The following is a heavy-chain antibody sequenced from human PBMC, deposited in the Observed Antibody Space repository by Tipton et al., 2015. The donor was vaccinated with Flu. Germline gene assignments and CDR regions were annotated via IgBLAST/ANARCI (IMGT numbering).Heavy chain of an antibody. Sequence: TLSLTCAVYGGSFSGYYWSWIRQPPGKGLEWIGEINHSGSTNYNPSLKSRVTISVDTSKNQFSLKLSSVTAADTAVYYCARDDRVVVVPAAMGFLYGMDVWRQGTTVTVSS. CDR2: INHSGST. CDR1: GGSFSGYY. J-gene: IGHJ6*02. CDR3: ARDDRVVVVPAAMGFLYGMDV. V-gene: IGHV4-34*01. D-gene: IGHD2-2*01.